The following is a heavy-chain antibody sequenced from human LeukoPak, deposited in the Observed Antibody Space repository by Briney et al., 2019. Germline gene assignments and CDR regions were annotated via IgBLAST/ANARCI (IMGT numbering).Heavy chain of an antibody. D-gene: IGHD4-17*01. V-gene: IGHV4-59*08. CDR1: GGSISSYY. Sequence: KPSETLSLTCTVSGGSISSYYWSCIRQPPGKGLEWIGYIYYSGSTNYNPSLKSRVTMSVDTSKNQLSLRLSSVTAAHTAMYYCARHNGDYGGAFDIWGQGTMVTVSS. CDR3: ARHNGDYGGAFDI. CDR2: IYYSGST. J-gene: IGHJ3*02.